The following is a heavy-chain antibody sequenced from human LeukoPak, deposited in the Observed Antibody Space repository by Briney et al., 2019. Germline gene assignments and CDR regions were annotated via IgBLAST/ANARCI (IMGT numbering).Heavy chain of an antibody. Sequence: PGGSLRLSCAASGFTFSSYGMHWVRQAPGKGLEWVAVISYDGSNKYYADSVKGRFTISRDNSKNTLYLQMNSLRAEDTDVYYCAKDLEYSYGYVWGQGTLVTVSS. D-gene: IGHD5-18*01. CDR2: ISYDGSNK. J-gene: IGHJ4*02. CDR1: GFTFSSYG. CDR3: AKDLEYSYGYV. V-gene: IGHV3-30*18.